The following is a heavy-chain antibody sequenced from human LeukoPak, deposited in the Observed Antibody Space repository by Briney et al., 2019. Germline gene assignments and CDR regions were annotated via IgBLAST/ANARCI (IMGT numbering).Heavy chain of an antibody. CDR3: ARGGGYYDFWSGYYSSSYYYYGMDV. CDR2: MNPNSGNT. V-gene: IGHV1-8*01. D-gene: IGHD3-3*01. J-gene: IGHJ6*02. Sequence: GASVKVSCKASGYTFTSYDINWVRQATGQGLEWMGWMNPNSGNTGYAQKFQGRVTMTRNTSISTAYMELSSLRSEDTVVYYCARGGGYYDFWSGYYSSSYYYYGMDVWGQGTTVTVSS. CDR1: GYTFTSYD.